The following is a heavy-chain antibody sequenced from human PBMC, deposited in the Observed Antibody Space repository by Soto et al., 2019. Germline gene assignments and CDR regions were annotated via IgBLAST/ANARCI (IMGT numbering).Heavy chain of an antibody. CDR3: ARDQRLGYNYYDSSGYYYGMDV. J-gene: IGHJ6*02. V-gene: IGHV3-53*01. Sequence: PGGSLRLSCAASGFTVSSNYMSWVRQAPGKGLEWVSVIYSGGSTYYADSVKGRFTISRDNSKNTLYLQMNSLRAEDTAVYYCARDQRLGYNYYDSSGYYYGMDVWGQGTTVTVSS. D-gene: IGHD3-22*01. CDR1: GFTVSSNY. CDR2: IYSGGST.